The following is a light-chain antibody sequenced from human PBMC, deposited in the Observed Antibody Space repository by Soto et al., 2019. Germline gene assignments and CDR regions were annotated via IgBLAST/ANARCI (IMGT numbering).Light chain of an antibody. CDR3: SSYTSNSNLVV. J-gene: IGLJ2*01. CDR1: SSDVGGYNY. Sequence: QSVLTQPASVSGSPGQSITISCTGTSSDVGGYNYVSWYQQHPGKAPKLMIYDVSNRPSGVSNRFSGSKSGNTASLTISGLQAEDEADYYCSSYTSNSNLVVYGGGTKLTVL. V-gene: IGLV2-14*01. CDR2: DVS.